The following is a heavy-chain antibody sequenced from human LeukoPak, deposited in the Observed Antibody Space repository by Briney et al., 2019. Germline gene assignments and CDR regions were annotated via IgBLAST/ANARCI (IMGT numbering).Heavy chain of an antibody. Sequence: GGSLRLSCTASGFTFGDYAMSWVRQAPGKGLEWVGFIRSKAYGGTTEYAASVKGRFTISRDDSKSIAYLQMNSLKTEDTAVYYCTRDRAQPLLSYLDYWGQGTLVTGSS. J-gene: IGHJ4*02. CDR3: TRDRAQPLLSYLDY. V-gene: IGHV3-49*04. CDR2: IRSKAYGGTT. CDR1: GFTFGDYA. D-gene: IGHD2-21*02.